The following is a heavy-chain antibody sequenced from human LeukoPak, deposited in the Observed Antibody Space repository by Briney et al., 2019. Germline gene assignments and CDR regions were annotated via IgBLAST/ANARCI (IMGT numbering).Heavy chain of an antibody. CDR3: ARQYYYGSGSYYPVGY. CDR2: IYYSGST. Sequence: SETLSLTCTVSGGSISSGGYYWSWIRQHPGKGLEWIGHIYYSGSTYYNPSLKSRVTISVDTSKNQFSLKLSSVTAADTAVYYCARQYYYGSGSYYPVGYWGQGTLVTVSS. J-gene: IGHJ4*02. CDR1: GGSISSGGYY. V-gene: IGHV4-31*03. D-gene: IGHD3-10*01.